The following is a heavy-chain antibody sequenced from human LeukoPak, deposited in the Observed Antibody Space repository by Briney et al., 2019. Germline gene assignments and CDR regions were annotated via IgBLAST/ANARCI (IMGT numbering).Heavy chain of an antibody. CDR2: FDPEDGET. V-gene: IGHV1-24*01. CDR1: GYTLTELS. D-gene: IGHD6-6*01. Sequence: ASVKVSRKVSGYTLTELSMHWVRQAPGKGLEWMGGFDPEDGETIYAQKFQGRVTMTEDTSTDTAYMELSSLRSEDTAVYYAAYSSFRDAFDIWGQGTMVTVSS. CDR3: AYSSFRDAFDI. J-gene: IGHJ3*02.